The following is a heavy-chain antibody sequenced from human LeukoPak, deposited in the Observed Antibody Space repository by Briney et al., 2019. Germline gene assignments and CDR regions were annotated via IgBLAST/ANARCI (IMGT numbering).Heavy chain of an antibody. D-gene: IGHD3-10*01. Sequence: PGGSLRLSCAASGFTFSSYAMHWVRQAPGKGLEWVAVISYDGSNKYYADSVKGRFTISRDNSKNTLYLQMNSLRAEDTAVYHCARDEYGSGSYSQSTDAFDIWGQGTMVTVSS. CDR2: ISYDGSNK. V-gene: IGHV3-30*04. CDR1: GFTFSSYA. J-gene: IGHJ3*02. CDR3: ARDEYGSGSYSQSTDAFDI.